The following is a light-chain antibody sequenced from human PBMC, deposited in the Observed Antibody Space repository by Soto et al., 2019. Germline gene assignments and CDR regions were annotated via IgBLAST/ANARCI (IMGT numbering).Light chain of an antibody. Sequence: EIVLTQSPGTLSLSPGERATLSCRASQRVSSDLAWYHQKPGQAPRLLIYGASTRATGIPARFSGSGSGTEFTLTISSLQSEDFALYYCHQYNSWPPGTFGQGTKVDIK. J-gene: IGKJ2*01. CDR1: QRVSSD. CDR3: HQYNSWPPGT. V-gene: IGKV3-15*01. CDR2: GAS.